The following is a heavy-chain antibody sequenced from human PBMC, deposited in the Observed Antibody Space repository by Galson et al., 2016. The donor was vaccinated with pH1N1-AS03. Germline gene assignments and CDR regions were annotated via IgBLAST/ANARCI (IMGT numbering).Heavy chain of an antibody. Sequence: SVKVSCKASGYTFTNYALNWVRQAPGQGLEWMGWINPNTGNPTYAQGFTGRFVFSSERSVSTAYLQISSLKAEDTAVYYCARARTTATKGEIGFWGQGTLVT. CDR3: ARARTTATKGEIGF. CDR2: INPNTGNP. J-gene: IGHJ4*02. CDR1: GYTFTNYA. V-gene: IGHV7-4-1*02. D-gene: IGHD4-11*01.